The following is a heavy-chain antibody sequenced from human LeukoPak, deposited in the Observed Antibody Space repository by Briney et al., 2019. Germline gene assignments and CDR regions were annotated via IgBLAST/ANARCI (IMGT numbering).Heavy chain of an antibody. CDR2: IYYSGST. J-gene: IGHJ4*02. V-gene: IGHV4-59*12. CDR1: GGSISNYY. CDR3: ARAGRAVVRGDVDY. Sequence: PSETLSLTCTVSGGSISNYYWSWIRQPPGKGLEWIGSIYYSGSTYYNPSLKSRVTISVDTSKNQFSLKLSSVTAADTAVYYCARAGRAVVRGDVDYWGQGTLVTVSS. D-gene: IGHD3-10*01.